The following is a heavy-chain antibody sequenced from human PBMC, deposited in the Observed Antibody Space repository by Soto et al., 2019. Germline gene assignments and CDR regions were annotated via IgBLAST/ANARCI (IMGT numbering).Heavy chain of an antibody. V-gene: IGHV4-39*02. J-gene: IGHJ4*02. D-gene: IGHD2-21*02. CDR1: GDSISSRSYY. CDR2: IYYSGGT. CDR3: ARQRTEVVTQVYFDV. Sequence: SEPLSLTCTVTGDSISSRSYYWDWIRQPPGKGLGWFCRIYYSGGTYNNPSLRSRVSMSIDTSNDHFSLKLTSLPTADTPPYFGARQRTEVVTQVYFDVWGPGSLVTASS.